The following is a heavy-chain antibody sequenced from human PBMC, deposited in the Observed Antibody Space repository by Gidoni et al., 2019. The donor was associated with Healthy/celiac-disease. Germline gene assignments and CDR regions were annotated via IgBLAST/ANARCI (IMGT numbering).Heavy chain of an antibody. V-gene: IGHV3-64D*08. CDR2: ISSNGGST. D-gene: IGHD6-6*01. CDR1: GFPFSSYA. Sequence: EVQLVESGGGLVQPGGSLRLSCSASGFPFSSYAMHWVRPAPGKGLEYVSAISSNGGSTYYADSVKGRFTISRDNSKNTLYLQMSSLRAEDTAVYYCVKEGKGDSSSPFDYWGQGTLVTVSS. CDR3: VKEGKGDSSSPFDY. J-gene: IGHJ4*02.